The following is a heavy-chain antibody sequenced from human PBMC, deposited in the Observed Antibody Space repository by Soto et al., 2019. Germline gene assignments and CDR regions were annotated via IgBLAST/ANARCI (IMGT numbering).Heavy chain of an antibody. D-gene: IGHD6-6*01. J-gene: IGHJ6*03. Sequence: QVQLQESGPGLVKPSQTLSLTCTVSGGSISSGGYYWSWIRQHPGKGLEWIGYIYNSGSTYSNPSLKSRVTMSVDASKTQFSLKLSSVTAADTAVYYCASAFEQLVGYYYYYYMDVWGKGTTVTFSS. V-gene: IGHV4-31*03. CDR3: ASAFEQLVGYYYYYYMDV. CDR2: IYNSGST. CDR1: GGSISSGGYY.